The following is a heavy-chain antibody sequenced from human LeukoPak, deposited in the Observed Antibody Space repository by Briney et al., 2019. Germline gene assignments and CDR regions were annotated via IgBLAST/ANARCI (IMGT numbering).Heavy chain of an antibody. CDR2: INSDESST. J-gene: IGHJ4*02. Sequence: GGSLRLSCAASGFTFSSYWMHWVRQAPGKGLVWVSRINSDESSTSYADSVKGRFTISRDSAKNTLYLQMNSLRAEDTAVYYCAREGSGWYYFDYWGQGTLVTVSS. D-gene: IGHD6-19*01. CDR3: AREGSGWYYFDY. CDR1: GFTFSSYW. V-gene: IGHV3-74*01.